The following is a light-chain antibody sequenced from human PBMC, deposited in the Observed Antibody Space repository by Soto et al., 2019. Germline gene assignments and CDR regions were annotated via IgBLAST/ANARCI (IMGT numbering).Light chain of an antibody. J-gene: IGLJ3*02. CDR3: SSYASSTPLL. CDR2: EVS. Sequence: QSALTQPASVSGSPGQSITISCTGTSSDVGGYSYVSWYQQHPGKAPKLMIYEVSNRPSGVSNRFSGSKSGNTASLTISGLKAEDEADYYCSSYASSTPLLFGGGTKLTVL. CDR1: SSDVGGYSY. V-gene: IGLV2-14*01.